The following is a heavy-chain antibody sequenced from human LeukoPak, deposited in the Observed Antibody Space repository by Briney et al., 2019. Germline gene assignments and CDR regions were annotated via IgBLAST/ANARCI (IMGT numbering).Heavy chain of an antibody. CDR3: ARMAGSLTGTAGGV. CDR1: GGSISSSSYY. Sequence: SETLSLTCTVSGGSISSSSYYWGWIRQPPGKGLEWIGTMYSSGTTYYNPSLKSRVTISVDTSKNQFSLKLISVTAADTAVYFCARMAGSLTGTAGGVWGRGTLVTVSS. D-gene: IGHD1-7*01. J-gene: IGHJ4*02. V-gene: IGHV4-39*01. CDR2: MYSSGTT.